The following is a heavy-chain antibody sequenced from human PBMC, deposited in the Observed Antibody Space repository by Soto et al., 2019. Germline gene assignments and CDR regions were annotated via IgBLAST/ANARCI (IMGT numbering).Heavy chain of an antibody. D-gene: IGHD2-8*01. CDR1: GYTFTTHN. CDR3: VRYGVAAAY. Sequence: ASVNVSCKASGYTFTTHNSNWVRQATGQGLEWMGWMNPNSGTTGYAQKFQDRITLTRDTSKTTAYMDLSSLTFDYTAVYFCVRYGVAAAYWGQGTQVTVSS. J-gene: IGHJ4*01. V-gene: IGHV1-8*02. CDR2: MNPNSGTT.